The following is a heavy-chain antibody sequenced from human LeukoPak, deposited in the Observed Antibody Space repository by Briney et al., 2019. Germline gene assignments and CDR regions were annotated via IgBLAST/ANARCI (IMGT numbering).Heavy chain of an antibody. Sequence: ASVKVSCKASGYTFTSYGISWVRQAPGQGLEWMGWISAYNGNTNYAQKLQGRVTMTTDTSTSTAYMELRSLRSDDTAVYYCARDSVGSSWPNYYYYYYMDVWGKGTTVTVSS. CDR2: ISAYNGNT. CDR1: GYTFTSYG. V-gene: IGHV1-18*01. CDR3: ARDSVGSSWPNYYYYYYMDV. D-gene: IGHD6-13*01. J-gene: IGHJ6*03.